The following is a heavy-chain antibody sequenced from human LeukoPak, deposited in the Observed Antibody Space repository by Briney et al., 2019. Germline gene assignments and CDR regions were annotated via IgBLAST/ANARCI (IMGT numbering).Heavy chain of an antibody. J-gene: IGHJ5*02. Sequence: ASVKVSCKASGYTFTSYGISWVRQAPGQGLEWMGWISAYNGNTNYAQKFQGRVTITADKSTSTAYMELSSLRSEDTAVYYCARDDRGGSGAFDPWGQGTLVTVSS. V-gene: IGHV1-18*01. D-gene: IGHD3-10*01. CDR1: GYTFTSYG. CDR2: ISAYNGNT. CDR3: ARDDRGGSGAFDP.